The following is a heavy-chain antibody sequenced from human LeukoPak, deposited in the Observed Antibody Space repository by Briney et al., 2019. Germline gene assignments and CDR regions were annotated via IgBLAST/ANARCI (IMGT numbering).Heavy chain of an antibody. Sequence: GGSLRLSCAASGFTFSSYSMNWVRQAPGKGLEWVSVIYSGGSTYYADSVKGRFTISRDNSKNTLYLQMNSLRAEDTAVYYCAEGGAFDIWGRGTMVTVSS. D-gene: IGHD2-15*01. V-gene: IGHV3-53*01. J-gene: IGHJ3*02. CDR3: AEGGAFDI. CDR1: GFTFSSYS. CDR2: IYSGGST.